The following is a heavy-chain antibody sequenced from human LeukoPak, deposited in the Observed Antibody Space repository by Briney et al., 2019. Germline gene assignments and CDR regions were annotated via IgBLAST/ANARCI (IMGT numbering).Heavy chain of an antibody. CDR3: ATDNPITGTTPWDY. D-gene: IGHD1-20*01. Sequence: SETLSLTCTVSGGSISSYYWSWIRQPPGKGLEWIGYIYYSGSTNYNPSLKSRVTISVDTSKNQFSLKLSSVTAADTAVYYCATDNPITGTTPWDYWGQGTLVTVSS. V-gene: IGHV4-59*01. J-gene: IGHJ4*02. CDR1: GGSISSYY. CDR2: IYYSGST.